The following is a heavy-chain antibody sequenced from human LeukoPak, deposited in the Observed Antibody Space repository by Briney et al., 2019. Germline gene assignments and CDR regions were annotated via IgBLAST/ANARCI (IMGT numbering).Heavy chain of an antibody. CDR1: GYTFTSYG. J-gene: IGHJ5*02. Sequence: ASVKVSRKASGYTFTSYGISWVRQAPGQGLEWMGWISAYNGNTNYAQKLQGRVTMTTDTSTSTAYMELRSLRSDNTAVYYCARDLLTIFGVVITNWFDPWGQGTLVTVSS. CDR2: ISAYNGNT. CDR3: ARDLLTIFGVVITNWFDP. V-gene: IGHV1-18*01. D-gene: IGHD3-3*01.